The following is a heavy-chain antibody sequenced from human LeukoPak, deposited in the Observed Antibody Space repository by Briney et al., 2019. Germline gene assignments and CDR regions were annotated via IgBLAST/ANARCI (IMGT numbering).Heavy chain of an antibody. CDR1: GFTFSSYA. CDR2: ISGSGGST. Sequence: GGSLRLSCAASGFTFSSYAISWVRQAPGKGLEWVSGISGSGGSTYYADSVKGRFTISRDNSKNTLYLQMNSLRAEDTAVYYCAKERDVVVPAAMLDHWGQGTLVTVSS. CDR3: AKERDVVVPAAMLDH. J-gene: IGHJ4*02. D-gene: IGHD2-2*01. V-gene: IGHV3-23*01.